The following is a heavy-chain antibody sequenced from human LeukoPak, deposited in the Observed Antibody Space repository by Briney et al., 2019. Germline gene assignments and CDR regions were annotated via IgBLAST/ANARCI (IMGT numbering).Heavy chain of an antibody. CDR3: AALPYTTAWREY. D-gene: IGHD3-16*01. CDR1: GDSIESYF. J-gene: IGHJ4*02. V-gene: IGHV4-59*13. CDR2: MHNSGPP. Sequence: SETLSLTCSLSGDSIESYFWTWIRQPRGKGPEWIGYMHNSGPPNYNPSLKSRVTISGDTTKNVFSLNLQSVTAADSAIYYCAALPYTTAWREYWGQGALVTVSS.